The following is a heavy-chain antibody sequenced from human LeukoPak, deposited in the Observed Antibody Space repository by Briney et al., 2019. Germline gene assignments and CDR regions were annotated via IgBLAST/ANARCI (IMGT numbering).Heavy chain of an antibody. CDR1: GGSVSSDNYY. CDR2: ISYSAST. D-gene: IGHD3-22*01. V-gene: IGHV4-61*01. Sequence: PSETLSLTCTVSGGSVSSDNYYWTWIRQPPGKGLQWIGYISYSASTNYNPSLKSRVTISLHTSKNQFSLRLSSLTAADTAVYYCARRHYYNGRAYYFLDYWGQGTLVTVSS. J-gene: IGHJ4*02. CDR3: ARRHYYNGRAYYFLDY.